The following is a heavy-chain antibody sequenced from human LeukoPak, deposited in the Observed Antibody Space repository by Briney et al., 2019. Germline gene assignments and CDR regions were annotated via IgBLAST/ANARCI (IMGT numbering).Heavy chain of an antibody. V-gene: IGHV1-69*06. D-gene: IGHD5-18*01. CDR3: ATARDTANFDY. J-gene: IGHJ4*02. Sequence: SVKVSCKASGGTFSSYAISWVRQAPGQGLEWMGRIIPIFGTANYARKFQGRVTITADKSTSTAYMELSSLRSEDTAVYYCATARDTANFDYWGQGTLVTVSS. CDR1: GGTFSSYA. CDR2: IIPIFGTA.